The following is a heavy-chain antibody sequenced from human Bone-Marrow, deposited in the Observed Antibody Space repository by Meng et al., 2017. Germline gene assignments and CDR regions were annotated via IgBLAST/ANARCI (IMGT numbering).Heavy chain of an antibody. CDR3: ARMGERGVLSSYYYYGMDV. Sequence: SETLSLTCAAYGGPFSGYYWSWIRQPPGKGLEWIGEINHSGSTNYNPSLKSRVTISVDTSKSQFSLKLSSVTAADTAVYYCARMGERGVLSSYYYYGMDVWGQGTTVTVSS. J-gene: IGHJ6*02. V-gene: IGHV4-34*01. CDR2: INHSGST. CDR1: GGPFSGYY. D-gene: IGHD3-10*01.